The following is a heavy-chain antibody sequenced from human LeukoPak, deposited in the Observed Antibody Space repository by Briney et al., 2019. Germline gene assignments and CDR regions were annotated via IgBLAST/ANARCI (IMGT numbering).Heavy chain of an antibody. D-gene: IGHD3-10*01. Sequence: ASVKVSCKLSGDTLTELSMHWVRQSPGKGLEWMGGFVPEDGETIYAQKFQGRVTMSEDTSTDTAYMELSSLRSDDTAVYFCATLPRGHLFDSWGQGTLVTVSS. CDR2: FVPEDGET. V-gene: IGHV1-24*01. CDR3: ATLPRGHLFDS. J-gene: IGHJ4*02. CDR1: GDTLTELS.